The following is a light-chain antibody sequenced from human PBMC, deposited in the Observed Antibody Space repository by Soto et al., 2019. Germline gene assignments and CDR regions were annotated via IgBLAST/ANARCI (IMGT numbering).Light chain of an antibody. V-gene: IGKV3-20*01. CDR2: DES. Sequence: EIVLTQSPATLSLSPGESATLSCRASQSVSRYLAWYQQKPGQAPRLLIYDESNRATGIPDRFSGSGSGKDFTITISRLETEDFEVYYCQQYGGSPITCGKGTRRENK. CDR1: QSVSRY. J-gene: IGKJ5*01. CDR3: QQYGGSPIT.